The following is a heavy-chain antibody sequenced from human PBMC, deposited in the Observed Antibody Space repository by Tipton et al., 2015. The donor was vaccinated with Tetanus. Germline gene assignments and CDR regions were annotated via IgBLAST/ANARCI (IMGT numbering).Heavy chain of an antibody. J-gene: IGHJ4*02. Sequence: TLSLTCTVSGGSVRGGSYYWNWIRQPPGKGLEWLGYISYSGSTNSNYSLKSRITISQDTSKNQFSLKLTSVSAADTAVYYCARANYDFPKKGPFDSWGQGTLVIVSS. CDR1: GGSVRGGSYY. CDR2: ISYSGST. V-gene: IGHV4-61*01. CDR3: ARANYDFPKKGPFDS. D-gene: IGHD3-3*01.